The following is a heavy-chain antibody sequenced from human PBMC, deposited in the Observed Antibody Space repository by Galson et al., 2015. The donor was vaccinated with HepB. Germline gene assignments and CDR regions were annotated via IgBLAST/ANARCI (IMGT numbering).Heavy chain of an antibody. CDR1: GFTFSNYA. J-gene: IGHJ4*02. V-gene: IGHV3-30-3*01. D-gene: IGHD6-19*01. Sequence: SLRLSCAASGFTFSNYAMHWVRQAPGKGLEWVSVISYDGSNKYYADSVKGRFTISRDNSKNTLYLQMNSLRAEDTAVYYCARDSWLAGYWGQGTLVTVSS. CDR2: ISYDGSNK. CDR3: ARDSWLAGY.